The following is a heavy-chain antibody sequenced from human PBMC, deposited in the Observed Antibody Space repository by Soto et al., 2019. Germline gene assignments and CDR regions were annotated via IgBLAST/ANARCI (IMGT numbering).Heavy chain of an antibody. J-gene: IGHJ3*02. D-gene: IGHD2-21*02. CDR1: GDTFSIYA. CDR2: MIPIFGTS. V-gene: IGHV1-69*13. Sequence: PVKVSCKASGDTFSIYAISWVRQAPGQAVEWMGGMIPIFGTSNYAQKSQGRVTITADESTSTAYMELSSLRPEDTAVYYCARFIVVVTARPYDAFDIWGQGTMVTVS. CDR3: ARFIVVVTARPYDAFDI.